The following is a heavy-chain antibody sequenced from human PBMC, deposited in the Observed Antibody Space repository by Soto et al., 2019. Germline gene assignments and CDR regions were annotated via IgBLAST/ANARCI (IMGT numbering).Heavy chain of an antibody. CDR2: ISGSPSST. Sequence: PGGSLRLSCAASGFTSSTYAMSWVRQAPGKGLEWVSAISGSPSSTYYADSVKGRFTISRDNSKKTLFLQMNSLRAEDTAIYYCAKAGYDSSADLYYFDYWGQGIPVTVSS. D-gene: IGHD3-22*01. V-gene: IGHV3-23*01. CDR3: AKAGYDSSADLYYFDY. J-gene: IGHJ4*02. CDR1: GFTSSTYA.